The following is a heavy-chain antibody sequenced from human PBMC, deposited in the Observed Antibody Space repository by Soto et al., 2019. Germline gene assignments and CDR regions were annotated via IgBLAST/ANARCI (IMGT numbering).Heavy chain of an antibody. J-gene: IGHJ4*02. Sequence: HGGSMTLSSAASGFSFSSYAMTWVRQAPGKGLEWVSSISGSGGKTYYAGSVKGRFTISRDNSKNTLYLQMNSLRAGDTAAYHCAKGMRWELPLYYCGQRTPFIVSS. CDR1: GFSFSSYA. D-gene: IGHD1-26*01. CDR3: AKGMRWELPLYY. V-gene: IGHV3-23*01. CDR2: ISGSGGKT.